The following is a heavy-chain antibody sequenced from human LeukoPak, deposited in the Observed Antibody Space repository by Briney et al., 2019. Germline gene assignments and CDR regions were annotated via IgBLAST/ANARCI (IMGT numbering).Heavy chain of an antibody. CDR2: IYYSGST. CDR1: GGSISSSSYY. J-gene: IGHJ4*02. CDR3: ARDSSGYWLDY. V-gene: IGHV4-39*01. Sequence: SETLSLTCTVSGGSISSSSYYWGWIRQPPGKGLEWIGSIYYSGSTYYNPSLKSRVTISVDTSKNQFSLKLSSVTAADTAVYYCARDSSGYWLDYWGQGTLVTVSS. D-gene: IGHD3-22*01.